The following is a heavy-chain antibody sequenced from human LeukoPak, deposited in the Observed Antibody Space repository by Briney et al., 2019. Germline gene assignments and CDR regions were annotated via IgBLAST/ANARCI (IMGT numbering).Heavy chain of an antibody. CDR2: ISGSGGST. J-gene: IGHJ4*02. D-gene: IGHD3-10*01. CDR1: GFTFSSYA. V-gene: IGHV3-23*01. Sequence: GSLRLSCAASGFTFSSYAMSWVRQAPGKGLEWVSAISGSGGSTYYADSVKGRFTISRDNSKNTLYLQMNSLRAEDTAVYYCAKDWYPLMVRGVIMSVDYWGQGTLVTVSS. CDR3: AKDWYPLMVRGVIMSVDY.